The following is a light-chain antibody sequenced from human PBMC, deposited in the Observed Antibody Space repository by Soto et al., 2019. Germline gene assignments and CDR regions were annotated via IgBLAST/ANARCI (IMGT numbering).Light chain of an antibody. CDR1: QSVSSSY. Sequence: EIVLTQSPGTLSLSPGERATLSCRASQSVSSSYLAWYQQKPGQAPRLLIYGASSRATGIPDRFSGSGSGTDFTLTISRLEPEDFEVYYCQQYGNSPFTFGPRTKVDIK. CDR3: QQYGNSPFT. V-gene: IGKV3-20*01. CDR2: GAS. J-gene: IGKJ3*01.